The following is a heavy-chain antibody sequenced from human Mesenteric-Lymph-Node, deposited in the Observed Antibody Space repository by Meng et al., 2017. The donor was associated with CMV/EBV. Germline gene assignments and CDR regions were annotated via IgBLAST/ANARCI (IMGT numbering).Heavy chain of an antibody. Sequence: GGSLRLSCAASGFTFSSYSITWVRQALGKGLEWVSDINGSGSRTDYADSVRGRFTISRDNSENTLYLQMNSLRAEDTAVYYCAKDWTPRGSGWRIDSWGQGTLVTVSS. D-gene: IGHD6-19*01. CDR2: INGSGSRT. J-gene: IGHJ4*02. CDR1: GFTFSSYS. V-gene: IGHV3-23*01. CDR3: AKDWTPRGSGWRIDS.